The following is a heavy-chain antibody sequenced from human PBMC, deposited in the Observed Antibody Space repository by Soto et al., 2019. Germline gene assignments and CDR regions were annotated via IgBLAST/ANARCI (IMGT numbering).Heavy chain of an antibody. CDR1: GYSFPNYW. D-gene: IGHD1-26*01. CDR2: IFPADSDT. CDR3: ARGGVGATFDFDY. V-gene: IGHV5-51*01. J-gene: IGHJ4*02. Sequence: GESLKISCKGSGYSFPNYWIGWVRQMPGKGLEWMGVIFPADSDTRYNPSFEGQVTLSADKSITTAYLQWSSLKASDTAMYYCARGGVGATFDFDYWGQGTLVTVSS.